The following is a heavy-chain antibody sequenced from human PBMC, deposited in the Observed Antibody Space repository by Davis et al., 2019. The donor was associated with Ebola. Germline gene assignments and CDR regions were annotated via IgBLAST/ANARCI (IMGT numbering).Heavy chain of an antibody. V-gene: IGHV1-46*01. CDR1: GYTFTSYY. D-gene: IGHD3-3*01. Sequence: ASVKVSCKASGYTFTSYYMHWVRQAPGQGLEWMGIINPSGGSTSYAQKFQGRVTMTRDTSTSTVYMELSSLRSEDTAVYYCARGDFWSGYYTERSGIDYWGQGTLVTVSS. CDR2: INPSGGST. CDR3: ARGDFWSGYYTERSGIDY. J-gene: IGHJ4*02.